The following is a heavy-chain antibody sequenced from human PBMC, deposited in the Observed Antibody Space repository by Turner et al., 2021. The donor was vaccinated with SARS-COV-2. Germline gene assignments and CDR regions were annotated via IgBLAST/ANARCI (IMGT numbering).Heavy chain of an antibody. Sequence: EVQLVECGGGWVQPGGSLRLSCSASGFTFSTYSMNWVRQAPGKGLEWVSYISSSSRTIFYADSVKGRFTISRDNAKNSLYLQMNSLRAEDTAVYYCARDRDYGDYGVYYYGLDVWGQGTTVTVSS. J-gene: IGHJ6*02. D-gene: IGHD4-17*01. CDR2: ISSSSRTI. CDR1: GFTFSTYS. CDR3: ARDRDYGDYGVYYYGLDV. V-gene: IGHV3-48*01.